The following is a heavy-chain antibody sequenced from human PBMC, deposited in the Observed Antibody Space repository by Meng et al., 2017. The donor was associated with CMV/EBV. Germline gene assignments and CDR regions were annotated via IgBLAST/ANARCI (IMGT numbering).Heavy chain of an antibody. CDR2: MNPNSGNT. D-gene: IGHD6-19*01. CDR3: ARRGYSSRNWFDP. CDR1: GYTFTSYD. Sequence: ASVKVSCKASGYTFTSYDINWVRQATGQGLEWMGWMNPNSGNTGYAQKFQGRVTIIRNTSISTAYMELISLRSEDTAVYYCARRGYSSRNWFDPWGQGTLVTVSS. J-gene: IGHJ5*02. V-gene: IGHV1-8*03.